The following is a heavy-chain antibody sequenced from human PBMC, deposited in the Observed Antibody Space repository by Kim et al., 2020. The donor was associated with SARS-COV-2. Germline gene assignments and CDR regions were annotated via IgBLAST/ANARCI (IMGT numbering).Heavy chain of an antibody. CDR1: GFIFGSLA. CDR3: AKASASGSYCLDS. CDR2: VYRGGRST. J-gene: IGHJ4*02. Sequence: GGSLRLSCAASGFIFGSLAMAWVRQAPGNGLEWVSLVYRGGRSTFYVDSVKGRFTISRDDSKNTLYLQMNSLRAEDTAVYYCAKASASGSYCLDSWGLGTLVTVSS. V-gene: IGHV3-23*03. D-gene: IGHD3-10*01.